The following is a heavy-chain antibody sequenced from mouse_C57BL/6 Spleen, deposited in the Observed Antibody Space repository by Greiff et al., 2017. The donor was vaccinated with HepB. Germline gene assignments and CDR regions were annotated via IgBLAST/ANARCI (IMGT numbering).Heavy chain of an antibody. Sequence: EVQLQQSGPELVKPGASVKISCKASGYSFTGYYMNWVKQSPEKSLEWIGEINPSTGGTTYNQKFKAKATLTVDKSSSTAYMQLKSLTSEDSAVYYCARGHFPRAYWGQGTLVTVSA. D-gene: IGHD3-3*01. CDR1: GYSFTGYY. J-gene: IGHJ3*01. CDR3: ARGHFPRAY. V-gene: IGHV1-42*01. CDR2: INPSTGGT.